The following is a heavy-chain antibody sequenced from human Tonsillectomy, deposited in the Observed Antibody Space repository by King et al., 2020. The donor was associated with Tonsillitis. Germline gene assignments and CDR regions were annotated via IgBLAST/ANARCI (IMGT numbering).Heavy chain of an antibody. J-gene: IGHJ5*02. D-gene: IGHD2-15*01. Sequence: QLQESGPGLVKPSETLSLSCTVSGAAISGGNYYWGWIRQSPGQGLEWIGSIYYTGSTYYNPALKSRVTISVDTSKNRFSLRVTSMTAADTAVYYCASHPWWWSDRRSVWFDPWGQGTLVTVSS. CDR3: ASHPWWWSDRRSVWFDP. CDR2: IYYTGST. CDR1: GAAISGGNYY. V-gene: IGHV4-39*07.